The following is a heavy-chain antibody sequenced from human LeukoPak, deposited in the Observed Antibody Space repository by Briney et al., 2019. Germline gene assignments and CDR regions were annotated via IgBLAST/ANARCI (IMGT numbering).Heavy chain of an antibody. D-gene: IGHD5-12*01. CDR2: IYHSGST. CDR3: ARVQRGYSERTTPQNNWFDP. CDR1: GYSISSGYY. Sequence: KPSETLSLTCTVSGYSISSGYYWGWIRQPPGKGLEWIGSIYHSGSTYYNPSLESRVTISVDTSKNQFSLKLSSVTAADTAVYYCARVQRGYSERTTPQNNWFDPWGQGTLVTVSS. V-gene: IGHV4-38-2*02. J-gene: IGHJ5*02.